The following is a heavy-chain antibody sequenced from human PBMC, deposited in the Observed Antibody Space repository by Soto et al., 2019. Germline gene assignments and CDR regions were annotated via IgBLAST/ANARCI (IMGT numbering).Heavy chain of an antibody. CDR1: GGSISSSSYY. CDR2: IYYSGST. V-gene: IGHV4-39*01. D-gene: IGHD2-15*01. CDR3: ARRTSVVAATENWFDP. J-gene: IGHJ5*02. Sequence: SETLSLTCTVSGGSISSSSYYWGWIRQPPGKGLEWIGSIYYSGSTYYNLSLKSRVTISVDTSKNQFSLKLSSVTAADTAVYYCARRTSVVAATENWFDPWGQGTLVTVSS.